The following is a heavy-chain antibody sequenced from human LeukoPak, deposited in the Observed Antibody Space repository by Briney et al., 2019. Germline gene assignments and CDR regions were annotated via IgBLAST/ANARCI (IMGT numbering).Heavy chain of an antibody. V-gene: IGHV3-23*01. CDR3: ARDGGGGYNQIDF. J-gene: IGHJ4*02. D-gene: IGHD5-24*01. Sequence: PGGSLRLSCAASGFTLGSYAMSWVRQAPGKGLEWVSSISGLDGTTFYADSVKGRFTISRDNSKSTLFLQMNSLRAEDTAVYYCARDGGGGYNQIDFWGQGTLVTVSS. CDR2: ISGLDGTT. CDR1: GFTLGSYA.